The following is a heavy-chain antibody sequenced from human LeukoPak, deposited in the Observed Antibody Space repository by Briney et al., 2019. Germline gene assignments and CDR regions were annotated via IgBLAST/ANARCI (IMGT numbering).Heavy chain of an antibody. CDR2: ISYDGGNK. CDR1: GFTFSSYG. Sequence: SGRSLRLSCAASGFTFSSYGMHWVRQAPGKGLEWVSVISYDGGNKYYADSVKGRFTISSDNSKNTLYPQMTSLIAEDTAVYSCANYYGVYWAQGTLVTVS. D-gene: IGHD3-10*01. CDR3: ANYYGVY. J-gene: IGHJ4*02. V-gene: IGHV3-30*18.